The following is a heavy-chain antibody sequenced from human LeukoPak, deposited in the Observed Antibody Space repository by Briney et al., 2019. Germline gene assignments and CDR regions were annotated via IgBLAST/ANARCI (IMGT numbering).Heavy chain of an antibody. CDR3: AKTAVTTPYYNYGMDV. CDR1: GFTFYDYA. V-gene: IGHV3-9*01. Sequence: GRSLRLSCAASGFTFYDYAMHWVRQAPGKGLEWVSGISLDSGTIGYADSVRGRFTISRDNAKNSLYLQMNSLRTEDTALYYCAKTAVTTPYYNYGMDVWGQGTTVTVSS. D-gene: IGHD3-22*01. J-gene: IGHJ6*02. CDR2: ISLDSGTI.